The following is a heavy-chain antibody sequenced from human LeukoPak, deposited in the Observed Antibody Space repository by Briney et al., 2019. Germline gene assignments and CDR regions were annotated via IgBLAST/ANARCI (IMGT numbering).Heavy chain of an antibody. CDR2: IYTSGST. J-gene: IGHJ5*02. V-gene: IGHV4-4*07. D-gene: IGHD6-13*01. CDR3: ARDVLAQQLDWFDP. Sequence: KPSETLSLTCTVSGGSISSYYWSWIRQPAGKGLEWIGRIYTSGSTNYNPSLKSRVTMSVDTSKNQFSLKLSSVTAADTAVYYCARDVLAQQLDWFDPWGRGTLVTVSS. CDR1: GGSISSYY.